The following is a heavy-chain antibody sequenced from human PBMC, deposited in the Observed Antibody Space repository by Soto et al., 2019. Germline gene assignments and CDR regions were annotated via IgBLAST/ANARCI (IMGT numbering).Heavy chain of an antibody. J-gene: IGHJ4*02. D-gene: IGHD5-18*01. CDR3: ARGYGRNFDY. V-gene: IGHV4-31*03. CDR1: GGSISSGGYY. Sequence: PSETLSLTCTVSGGSISSGGYYLSWIRPHPGKGLEWIGYINHSGSTYYNPSLKSRVTISLDTSKNQFSLKLSSMTAADTAAYYCARGYGRNFDYWGQGTLVTVSS. CDR2: INHSGST.